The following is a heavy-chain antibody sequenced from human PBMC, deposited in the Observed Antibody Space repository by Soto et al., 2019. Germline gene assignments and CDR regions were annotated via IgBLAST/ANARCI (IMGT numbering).Heavy chain of an antibody. Sequence: QLQLVESGGGVVQPGTSLRLSCAASGFAVSSYSMHWVRQAPGKGLEWVAAMSFDGNSKYFADSVKGRFKISRDTSKNTWSLEMEGLGVEGSALYHCTRGGSMVANDDFEYWGQGTQVTVTS. D-gene: IGHD2-21*01. CDR1: GFAVSSYS. CDR3: TRGGSMVANDDFEY. J-gene: IGHJ4*02. CDR2: MSFDGNSK. V-gene: IGHV3-30-3*01.